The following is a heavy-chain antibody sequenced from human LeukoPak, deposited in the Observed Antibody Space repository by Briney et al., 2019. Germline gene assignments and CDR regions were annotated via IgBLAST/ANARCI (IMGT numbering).Heavy chain of an antibody. CDR2: INHSGST. Sequence: PSETLSLTCAVYGGSFSGYYWSWIRQPPGRGLEWIGEINHSGSTNYNPSLKSRVTISVDTSKNQFSLKLNSVTATDTAVYYCARHYGPWGQGTLVTVSS. D-gene: IGHD3-16*01. J-gene: IGHJ4*02. CDR1: GGSFSGYY. CDR3: ARHYGP. V-gene: IGHV4-34*01.